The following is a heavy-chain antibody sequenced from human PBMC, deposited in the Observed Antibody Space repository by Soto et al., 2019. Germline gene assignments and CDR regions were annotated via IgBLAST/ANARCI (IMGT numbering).Heavy chain of an antibody. CDR3: ARGWWPSFDY. CDR2: IYHSGST. D-gene: IGHD2-15*01. J-gene: IGHJ4*02. CDR1: GDSITSYY. Sequence: SETLSLTCTVSGDSITSYYWSWIRQPPGKGLEWIGYIYHSGSTNYNPSLKSRVTISVDTSKNQFSLKLSSVTAADTAVYYCARGWWPSFDYWGQGTLVTGSS. V-gene: IGHV4-59*01.